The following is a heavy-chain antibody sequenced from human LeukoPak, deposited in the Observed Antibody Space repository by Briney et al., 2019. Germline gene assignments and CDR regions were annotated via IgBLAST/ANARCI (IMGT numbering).Heavy chain of an antibody. CDR2: IKSKTDGETT. CDR3: AADFVVVTAAPNLDY. V-gene: IGHV3-15*01. J-gene: IGHJ4*02. Sequence: GGSLRLSCAASGFTFSNAWMSWVRQTPGKGLEWVGRIKSKTDGETTDYAAPVKGRYTISRDESENTLYLQMNSLKIEDTALYYCAADFVVVTAAPNLDYWGQGTLVTVSS. CDR1: GFTFSNAW. D-gene: IGHD2-2*01.